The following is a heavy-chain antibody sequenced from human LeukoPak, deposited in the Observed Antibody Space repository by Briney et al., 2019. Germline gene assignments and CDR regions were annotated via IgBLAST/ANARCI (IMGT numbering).Heavy chain of an antibody. Sequence: SETLSPTCSASGGSITSYYWSWIRQSPMKGLEWIGSVYNRGTTYYNPSLKSRVTISGDTSKNQLSLRMTYVTTADTAVYFCARDYGGNSGEFDPWGQGTLVTVSS. V-gene: IGHV4-59*01. CDR2: VYNRGTT. CDR1: GGSITSYY. J-gene: IGHJ5*02. D-gene: IGHD4-23*01. CDR3: ARDYGGNSGEFDP.